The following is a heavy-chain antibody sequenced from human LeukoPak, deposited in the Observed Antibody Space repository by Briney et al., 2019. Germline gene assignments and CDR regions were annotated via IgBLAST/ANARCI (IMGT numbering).Heavy chain of an antibody. CDR1: GGSISSYY. CDR2: IYYSGST. V-gene: IGHV4-59*01. J-gene: IGHJ4*02. D-gene: IGHD6-19*01. Sequence: SETLSLTCTVSGGSISSYYWSWIRQPPGKGLEWIGYIYYSGSTNYNPSLKSRVTISVDTSKNQFSLKLSSMTAADTAVYYCASNGYSSGWYGTFDYWGQGTLVTVSS. CDR3: ASNGYSSGWYGTFDY.